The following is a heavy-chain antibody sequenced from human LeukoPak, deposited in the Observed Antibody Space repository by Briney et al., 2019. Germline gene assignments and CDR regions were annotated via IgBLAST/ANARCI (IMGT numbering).Heavy chain of an antibody. CDR1: GGSIRSYY. J-gene: IGHJ4*02. D-gene: IGHD3-10*02. Sequence: TTSETLSLTCTVSGGSIRSYYWNWIRQPAGKGLEWIGRIYTTGSTYYNPSLKSRVTMSVDTSKNQFSLKLRSLTAADTAVYYCARGRDGFMSDFDSWGQGTLVTVSS. CDR3: ARGRDGFMSDFDS. CDR2: IYTTGST. V-gene: IGHV4-4*07.